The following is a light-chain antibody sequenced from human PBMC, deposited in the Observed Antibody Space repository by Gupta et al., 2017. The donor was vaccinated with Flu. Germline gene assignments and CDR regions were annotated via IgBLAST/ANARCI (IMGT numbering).Light chain of an antibody. CDR2: NDS. V-gene: IGLV3-25*03. Sequence: SAELTQPPSVSVSPGQTARITCSGDAFPRQYASWYQQRPGQAPILLLYNDSERPSGIPDRFSGSSSGNTATLTISGVQAEDEADYYCHSKANVDAWVFGGGTKLTVL. CDR1: AFPRQY. J-gene: IGLJ3*02. CDR3: HSKANVDAWV.